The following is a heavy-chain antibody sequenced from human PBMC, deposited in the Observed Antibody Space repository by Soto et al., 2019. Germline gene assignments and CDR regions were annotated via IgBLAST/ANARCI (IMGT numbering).Heavy chain of an antibody. D-gene: IGHD2-15*01. CDR2: IYYSGST. J-gene: IGHJ3*02. V-gene: IGHV4-59*01. CDR1: GGSISSYY. CDR3: ARVGYCSGGSCYEGAFDI. Sequence: XETLSLTCTVSGGSISSYYWSWIRQPPGKGLEWIGYIYYSGSTNYNPSLKSRVTISVDTSKNQFSLKLSSVTAADTAVYYCARVGYCSGGSCYEGAFDIWGQGTMVTVSS.